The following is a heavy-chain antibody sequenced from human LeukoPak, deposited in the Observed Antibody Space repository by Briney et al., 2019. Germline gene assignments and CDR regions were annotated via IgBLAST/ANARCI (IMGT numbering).Heavy chain of an antibody. CDR2: FDPEDGET. V-gene: IGHV1-24*01. Sequence: ASVKVSCKVSGYTLTELSMHWVRQTPGKGLEWMEGFDPEDGETIYAQKFQGRVTMTEDTSTDTAYMELSSLRSEDTAVYYCATVPNPGWDYYYGMDVWGQGTTVTVSS. D-gene: IGHD1-1*01. CDR3: ATVPNPGWDYYYGMDV. CDR1: GYTLTELS. J-gene: IGHJ6*02.